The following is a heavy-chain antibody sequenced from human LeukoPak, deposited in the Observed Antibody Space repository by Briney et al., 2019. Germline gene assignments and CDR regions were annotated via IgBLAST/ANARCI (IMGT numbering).Heavy chain of an antibody. D-gene: IGHD2-2*01. CDR2: IHYSGGT. CDR3: ARSCGSTSCSDGDWFDP. Sequence: SETLSLTCTVSGGSISTCDYYWGWIRQPPGKGLEWIASIHYSGGTYFNPSLKSRVSISVDTSRNEFSLKVTSVTAADTAVYYCARSCGSTSCSDGDWFDPWGQGTLVTVSS. J-gene: IGHJ5*02. V-gene: IGHV4-39*01. CDR1: GGSISTCDYY.